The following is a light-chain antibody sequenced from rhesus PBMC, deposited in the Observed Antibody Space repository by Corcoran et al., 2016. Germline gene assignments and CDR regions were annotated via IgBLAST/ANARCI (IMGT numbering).Light chain of an antibody. CDR3: PKYSSSPFT. CDR1: QSVSSY. CDR2: GAS. V-gene: IGKV3-53*01. J-gene: IGKJ3*01. Sequence: QVILTQSPATLSLSPGERATLSCRASQSVSSYLAWYQQKPGQAPRLLIYGASSRAPGIPDRLSGSGFGTYFTLTFSSLEPQDFAVYYCPKYSSSPFTFGPGTKLDIK.